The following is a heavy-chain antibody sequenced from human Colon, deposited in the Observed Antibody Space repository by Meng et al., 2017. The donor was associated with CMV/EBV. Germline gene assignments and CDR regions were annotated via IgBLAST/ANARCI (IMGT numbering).Heavy chain of an antibody. CDR3: ARSSGYKAFLDY. J-gene: IGHJ4*02. CDR1: GASISSMIYY. V-gene: IGHV4-39*07. D-gene: IGHD5-12*01. Sequence: SETLSLTCNVSGASISSMIYYWGWIRQSPGKGLEWIGSIYYSGTTYHSPSFKSRVTLSLDTSKNQFSLSLRSVSVADTAVYYCARSSGYKAFLDYWGPGRQVTVSS. CDR2: IYYSGTT.